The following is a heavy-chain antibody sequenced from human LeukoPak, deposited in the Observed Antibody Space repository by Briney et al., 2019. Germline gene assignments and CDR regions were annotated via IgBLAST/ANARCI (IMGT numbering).Heavy chain of an antibody. V-gene: IGHV3-30*04. CDR3: ARDRIVDIVATILDY. CDR2: ISYDGSNK. D-gene: IGHD5-12*01. CDR1: GFTFSSYA. J-gene: IGHJ4*02. Sequence: GGSLRLSCAASGFTFSSYAMHWVRQAPGKGLEWVAVISYDGSNKYYADSVKGRFTISRDNSKNTLYLQMNSLRAEDTAVYYCARDRIVDIVATILDYWGQGTLVTVSA.